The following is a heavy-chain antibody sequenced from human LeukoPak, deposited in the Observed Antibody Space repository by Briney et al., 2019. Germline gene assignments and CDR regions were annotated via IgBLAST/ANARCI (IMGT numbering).Heavy chain of an antibody. V-gene: IGHV4-34*01. CDR1: GGSFSGYY. J-gene: IGHJ6*03. D-gene: IGHD2-2*01. CDR2: INHSGST. Sequence: SETLSLTCAVYGGSFSGYYWSWIRQPPGKGLEWIGEINHSGSTNYNPSLKSRVTISVDTSKNQFSLKLSPVTAADTAVYYCARGGSVPAGYYYYYYYMDVWGKGTTVTVSS. CDR3: ARGGSVPAGYYYYYYYMDV.